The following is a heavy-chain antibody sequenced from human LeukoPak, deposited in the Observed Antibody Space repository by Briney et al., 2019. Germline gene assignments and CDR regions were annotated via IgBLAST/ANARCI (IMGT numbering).Heavy chain of an antibody. CDR1: GGSISSYY. D-gene: IGHD3-10*01. CDR2: IYYSGST. V-gene: IGHV4-59*01. CDR3: ASKYVLRGVLTYDALDI. Sequence: SETLSLTCTVSGGSISSYYWSWIRQPPGKGLEWIGYIYYSGSTNYKPSLKSRVTISVDTSKNQFSLKLSSVTAADTAVYYCASKYVLRGVLTYDALDIWGQGTMVTVSS. J-gene: IGHJ3*02.